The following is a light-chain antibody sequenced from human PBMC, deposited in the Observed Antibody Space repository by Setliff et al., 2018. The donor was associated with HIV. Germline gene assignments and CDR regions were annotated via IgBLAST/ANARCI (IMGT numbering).Light chain of an antibody. CDR3: SSYAGNNNYV. V-gene: IGLV1-44*01. CDR2: NNY. Sequence: QSVLSQPPSASGTPGQSVTISCSGSSSNIGVNVVNWYQHLPGTSPKLLIYNNYQRPSGVPDRFSGSKSGSSGSLAISGLQSEDEADYYCSSYAGNNNYVFGTGTKVTVL. CDR1: SSNIGVNV. J-gene: IGLJ1*01.